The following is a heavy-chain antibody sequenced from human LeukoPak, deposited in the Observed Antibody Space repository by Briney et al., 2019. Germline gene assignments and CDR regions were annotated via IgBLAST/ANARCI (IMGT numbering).Heavy chain of an antibody. J-gene: IGHJ5*02. Sequence: SETLSLTCTVSGGSITSNSYYWGWIRQPPGKGLEWIGSIYYSASTYYNPSLKSRVTISVDTSKKQFSLKLTSVTAADTAVYYCARGADYYDSSGYFNTNNWFDPWGQGTLVTVSS. V-gene: IGHV4-39*07. CDR2: IYYSAST. CDR1: GGSITSNSYY. CDR3: ARGADYYDSSGYFNTNNWFDP. D-gene: IGHD3-22*01.